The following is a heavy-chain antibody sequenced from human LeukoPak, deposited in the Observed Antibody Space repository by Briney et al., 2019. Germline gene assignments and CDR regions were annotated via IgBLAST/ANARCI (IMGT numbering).Heavy chain of an antibody. Sequence: GRSLRLSCAASGFTFDDYAMHWVRQAPGKGLEWVSGISWNSGSIGFADSVKGRFTISRDNAKNSLYLQMNSLRAEDTALYYCAKDIELGRIMITFGGVDYWGQGTLVTVSS. CDR2: ISWNSGSI. J-gene: IGHJ4*02. CDR1: GFTFDDYA. CDR3: AKDIELGRIMITFGGVDY. D-gene: IGHD3-16*01. V-gene: IGHV3-9*01.